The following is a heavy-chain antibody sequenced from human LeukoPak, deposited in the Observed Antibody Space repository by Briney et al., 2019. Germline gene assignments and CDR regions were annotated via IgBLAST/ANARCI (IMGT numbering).Heavy chain of an antibody. CDR1: GFIFRNYA. D-gene: IGHD6-13*01. CDR2: GSHDGRNK. CDR3: AKDRDSSTWSFFDF. Sequence: GRSVRLSCVDSGFIFRNYAMHWVRQAPGKGLEWVAVGSHDGRNKIYGDSVKGRFTISRDNSKNTVYLQMDNLRPEDTAVYYCAKDRDSSTWSFFDFWGQGTLVTVSS. J-gene: IGHJ4*02. V-gene: IGHV3-30*18.